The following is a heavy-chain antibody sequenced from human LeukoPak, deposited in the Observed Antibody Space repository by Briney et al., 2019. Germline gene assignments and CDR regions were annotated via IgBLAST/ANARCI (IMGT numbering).Heavy chain of an antibody. CDR1: GGSFSGYY. J-gene: IGHJ3*02. D-gene: IGHD3-10*01. Sequence: SETLSLTCAVYGGSFSGYYWSWIRQPPGKGLEWIGEINHSGSTNYNPSLKSRVTISVDTSKNQFSLKLSSVTAADTAVYYCARDPSITMVRGVIYNDPPKYDAFDIWGQGTMVTVSS. CDR2: INHSGST. V-gene: IGHV4-34*01. CDR3: ARDPSITMVRGVIYNDPPKYDAFDI.